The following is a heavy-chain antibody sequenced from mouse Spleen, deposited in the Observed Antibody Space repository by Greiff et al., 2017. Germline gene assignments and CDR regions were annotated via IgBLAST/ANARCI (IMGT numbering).Heavy chain of an antibody. V-gene: IGHV1-15*01. CDR1: GYTFTDYE. J-gene: IGHJ2*01. Sequence: QVQLQQSGAELVRPGASVTLSCTASGYTFTDYEMHWVKQTPVHGLEWIGAIDPETGGTAYNQKFKGKAILTADKSSSTAYMELRILTSEDSAVYYCPTGFYDLTGFDYWGQGTTLTVSS. CDR2: IDPETGGT. CDR3: PTGFYDLTGFDY. D-gene: IGHD2-3*01.